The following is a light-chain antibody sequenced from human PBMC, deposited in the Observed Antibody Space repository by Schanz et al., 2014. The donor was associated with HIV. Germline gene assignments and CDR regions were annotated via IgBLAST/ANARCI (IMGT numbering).Light chain of an antibody. Sequence: DIQMTQSPSAMSASVGDTVTITCRASQGISSWLAWYQQKPGKAPKLLIYAASSLQSGVPSRFSGSGSGTEFTLTITNLQPEDFATYYCLQQNTYPLTFGQGTRLEIK. CDR2: AAS. V-gene: IGKV1-17*03. J-gene: IGKJ5*01. CDR3: LQQNTYPLT. CDR1: QGISSW.